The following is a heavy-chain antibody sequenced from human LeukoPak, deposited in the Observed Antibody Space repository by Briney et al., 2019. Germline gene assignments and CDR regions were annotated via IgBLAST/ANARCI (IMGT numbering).Heavy chain of an antibody. V-gene: IGHV3-53*01. D-gene: IGHD3-16*02. CDR1: GFTVSSNY. J-gene: IGHJ4*02. Sequence: PGGSLRLSCAASGFTVSSNYMSWVRQAPGKGLEWVSVIYSGGSTYYADSVKGRFTISRDNSKNTLYLQMNSPRAEDTAVYYCARDEMITFGGVIVPGYFDYWGQGTLVTVSS. CDR2: IYSGGST. CDR3: ARDEMITFGGVIVPGYFDY.